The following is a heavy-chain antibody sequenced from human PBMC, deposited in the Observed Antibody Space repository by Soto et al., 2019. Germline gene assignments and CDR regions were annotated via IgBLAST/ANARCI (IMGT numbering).Heavy chain of an antibody. D-gene: IGHD3-3*01. CDR2: IIPPFDAA. V-gene: IGHV1-69*01. CDR3: ARDHRFWESDSFSDWLDP. J-gene: IGHJ5*02. CDR1: GGTFNKYV. Sequence: QVQLVQSGAVVKKPGSSVKVSCKASGGTFNKYVFSWVRQAPGQGLEWMGGIIPPFDAANYPQKFQGRVTITADESTSTVYMDLSGLRSDDTAVYYCARDHRFWESDSFSDWLDPRGQGTLVTVSS.